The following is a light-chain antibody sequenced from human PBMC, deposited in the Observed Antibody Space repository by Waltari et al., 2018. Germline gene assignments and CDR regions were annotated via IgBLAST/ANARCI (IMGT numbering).Light chain of an antibody. CDR3: QQYFSVPLT. CDR1: QDITNA. J-gene: IGKJ4*01. V-gene: IGKV1-NL1*01. Sequence: IQMTQSPSSLSGSVGDRVTIACRESQDITNALAWYQHKLVRAPKRLIYATAKLEGGVPARFSGRGSGTTYTLTIDSLQSDDSASYFCQQYFSVPLTFGGGSKVEIK. CDR2: ATA.